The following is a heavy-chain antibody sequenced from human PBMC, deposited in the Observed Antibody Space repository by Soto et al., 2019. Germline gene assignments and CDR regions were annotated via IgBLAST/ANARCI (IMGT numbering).Heavy chain of an antibody. J-gene: IGHJ6*02. CDR3: ARHLYYDISPGYLRPYHYYGMDV. CDR1: GGSSGGNNDY. CDR2: LYYSDYT. D-gene: IGHD3-9*01. Sequence: SETLCLTCSVSGGSSGGNNDYWGWIRQPPGKGLEWIGSLYYSDYTDSNPSLRSRVTISVDTSRNQFSLNLTSVTAADTAVYYCARHLYYDISPGYLRPYHYYGMDVWGQGTTVTVSS. V-gene: IGHV4-39*01.